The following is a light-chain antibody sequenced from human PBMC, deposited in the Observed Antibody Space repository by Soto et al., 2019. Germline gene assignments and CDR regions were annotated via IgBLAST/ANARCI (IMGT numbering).Light chain of an antibody. CDR1: SGHSSYA. J-gene: IGLJ3*02. V-gene: IGLV4-69*01. CDR3: QTWGTGIRV. CDR2: VNRDGSH. Sequence: QSVLTQSPSASASLGASVKLTCTLSSGHSSYAIAWHQQQPEKGPRYLMKVNRDGSHTKGDGIPDRFSGSSSGAERYFTISSLQSEDEADYYCQTWGTGIRVFGGGTKLTVL.